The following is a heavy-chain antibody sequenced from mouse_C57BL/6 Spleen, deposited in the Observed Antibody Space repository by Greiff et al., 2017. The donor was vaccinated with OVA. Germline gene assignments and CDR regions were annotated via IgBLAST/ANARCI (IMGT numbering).Heavy chain of an antibody. D-gene: IGHD4-1*01. CDR1: GYAFSSYW. CDR2: IYPGDGDT. V-gene: IGHV1-80*01. Sequence: VQLQQSGAELVKPGASVKISCKASGYAFSSYWMNWVKQRPGKGLEWIGQIYPGDGDTNYNGKFKGKATLTADKSSSTAYMQLSSLTSEYSAVYFCARMTGTRGNYFDYWGQGTTLTVSS. CDR3: ARMTGTRGNYFDY. J-gene: IGHJ2*01.